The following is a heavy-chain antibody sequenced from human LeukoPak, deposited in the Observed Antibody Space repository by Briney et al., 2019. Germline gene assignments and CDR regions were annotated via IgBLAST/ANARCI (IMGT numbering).Heavy chain of an antibody. Sequence: GGSLRLSCAASGFTFSSYEMNWVRQAPGKGLEWVSYISSSGSTIYYADSVKGRFTISRDNAKNSLYLQMNSLRAEDTAVYYCTKERRRDDILTGSFSDWGQGILVTVSS. J-gene: IGHJ4*02. V-gene: IGHV3-48*03. D-gene: IGHD3-9*01. CDR2: ISSSGSTI. CDR3: TKERRRDDILTGSFSD. CDR1: GFTFSSYE.